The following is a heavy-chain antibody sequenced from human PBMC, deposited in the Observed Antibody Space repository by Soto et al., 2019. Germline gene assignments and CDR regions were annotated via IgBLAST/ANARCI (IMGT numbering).Heavy chain of an antibody. Sequence: SETKRVTCAVAGGYIISDSWWSWVRQPPGKGLEWIGEIYHSGSTSYNPSLKSRVVISVDKSKNQFFLKVTSVTAADTAVYFCARGERQQQRDSWGQGTLVTVSS. D-gene: IGHD6-13*01. CDR1: GGYIISDSW. J-gene: IGHJ4*02. CDR2: IYHSGST. V-gene: IGHV4-4*02. CDR3: ARGERQQQRDS.